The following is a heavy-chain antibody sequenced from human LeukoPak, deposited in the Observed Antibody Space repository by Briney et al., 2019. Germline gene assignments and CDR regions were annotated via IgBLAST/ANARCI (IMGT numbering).Heavy chain of an antibody. V-gene: IGHV4-59*01. Sequence: SETLSLTCTVSGDSIGIYYWSWIRQPPGKGLEWIGYIYYTGSTTYNPSLKSRLTISIDTSKNQFSLNLISLTAADTAVYYCARGRGDSRGTSFDSWGQGTLVTVSS. D-gene: IGHD3-22*01. CDR3: ARGRGDSRGTSFDS. CDR1: GDSIGIYY. J-gene: IGHJ4*02. CDR2: IYYTGST.